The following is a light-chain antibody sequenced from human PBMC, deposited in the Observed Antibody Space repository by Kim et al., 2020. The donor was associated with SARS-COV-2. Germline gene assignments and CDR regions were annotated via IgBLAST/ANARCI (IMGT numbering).Light chain of an antibody. CDR1: QSIRSTY. CDR3: QQYRSSLWA. CDR2: SAS. V-gene: IGKV3-20*01. J-gene: IGKJ1*01. Sequence: PGEQPTPSCRASQSIRSTYLAWYQQKPGQAPRLLIYSASSRATGIPDRFSGRGSGTDFTLTISRLEPEDFAMYYCQQYRSSLWAFGQGTKVDIK.